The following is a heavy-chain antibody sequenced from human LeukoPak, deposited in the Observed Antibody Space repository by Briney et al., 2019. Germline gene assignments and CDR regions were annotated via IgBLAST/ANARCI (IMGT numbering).Heavy chain of an antibody. CDR1: GGTFSSYA. CDR2: IIPIFGTA. J-gene: IGHJ6*03. V-gene: IGHV1-69*13. D-gene: IGHD3-10*01. Sequence: SVKVSCKASGGTFSSYAISWVRQAPGQGLEWMGGIIPIFGTANYAQKFQGRVTITADESTSTAYMELSSLRSEDTAVYYCARDPLILWFGEKQRDYYYYMDVWGKGTTVTVSS. CDR3: ARDPLILWFGEKQRDYYYYMDV.